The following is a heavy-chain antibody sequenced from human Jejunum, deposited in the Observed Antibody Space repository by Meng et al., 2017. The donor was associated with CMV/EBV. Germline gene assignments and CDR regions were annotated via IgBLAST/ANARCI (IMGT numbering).Heavy chain of an antibody. CDR1: GLIVSSYG. V-gene: IGHV3-23*01. J-gene: IGHJ4*02. Sequence: RLGGEAAGLIVSSYGLSGVRKAPGKGVEWVSVISADGGSTNNADSVKGRFIVTRDNSKNTVYLQMNSLRAEDTAVYYCVTEGFDYWGQGSLVTVSS. CDR3: VTEGFDY. CDR2: ISADGGST.